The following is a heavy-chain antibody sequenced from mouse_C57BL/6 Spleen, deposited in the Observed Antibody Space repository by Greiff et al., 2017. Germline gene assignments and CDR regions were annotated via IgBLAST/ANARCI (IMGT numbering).Heavy chain of an antibody. J-gene: IGHJ2*01. CDR2: IDPSDSYT. CDR3: ARSSYDGYYRDYFDC. CDR1: GYTFTSYW. D-gene: IGHD2-3*01. Sequence: QVQLQQPGAELVMPGASVKLSCKASGYTFTSYWMHWVKQRPGQGLEWIGEIDPSDSYTNYNQKFKGKSTLTVDKSSSTAYMQLSSLTSEDSAVYYCARSSYDGYYRDYFDCWGQGTTLTVSS. V-gene: IGHV1-69*01.